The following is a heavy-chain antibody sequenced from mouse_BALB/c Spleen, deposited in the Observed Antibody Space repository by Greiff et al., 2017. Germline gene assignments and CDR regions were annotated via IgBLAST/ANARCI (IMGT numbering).Heavy chain of an antibody. J-gene: IGHJ3*01. CDR1: GFTFSSYA. CDR3: AREEVRRGFAY. CDR2: ISSGGSYT. D-gene: IGHD2-14*01. V-gene: IGHV5-9-4*01. Sequence: EVKVVESGGGLVKPGGSLKLSCAASGFTFSSYAMSWVRQSPEKRLEWVAEISSGGSYTYYPDTVTGRFTISRDNAKNTLYLEMSSLRSEDTAMYYCAREEVRRGFAYWGQGTLVTVSA.